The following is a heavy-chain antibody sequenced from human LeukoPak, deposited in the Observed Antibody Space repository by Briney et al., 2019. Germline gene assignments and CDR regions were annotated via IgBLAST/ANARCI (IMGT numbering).Heavy chain of an antibody. D-gene: IGHD5-12*01. CDR1: GFIFSNAW. V-gene: IGHV3-15*01. J-gene: IGHJ4*02. Sequence: PGGSLRLSSAASGFIFSNAWMNWVRQAPGKGLEWVGRIKSKTEGGTTDYAAPVKGRFTISRDDSQNTVDLQISSLTAEDAAMYFCTTTYIVASTRKFGDYWGQGTLVVVSS. CDR2: IKSKTEGGTT. CDR3: TTTYIVASTRKFGDY.